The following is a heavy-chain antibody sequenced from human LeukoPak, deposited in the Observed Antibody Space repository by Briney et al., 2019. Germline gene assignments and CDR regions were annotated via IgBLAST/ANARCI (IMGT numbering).Heavy chain of an antibody. CDR3: VNFDY. Sequence: PGGSLRLSCTVSGFTLSDSDIHWVRQAPGKGLEWVAKIRSDGSTGSTKYFADSVKGRFTISADNYRNIVYLQMSSLRAEDTAVYYCVNFDYWGQGTLVTVSS. CDR1: GFTLSDSD. CDR2: IRSDGSTGSTK. J-gene: IGHJ4*02. V-gene: IGHV3-30*02.